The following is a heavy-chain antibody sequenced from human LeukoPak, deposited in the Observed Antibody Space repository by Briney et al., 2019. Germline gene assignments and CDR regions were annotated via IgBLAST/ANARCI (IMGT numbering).Heavy chain of an antibody. D-gene: IGHD3-22*01. CDR1: GFTFSTYE. Sequence: PGGSLRLSCVASGFTFSTYEMNWVRQAPGKGLEWVSYISTSGSTTHYADSVKGRFTISRDNAKSSLYLQMNSLRAEDTAVYYCARDLAYGNSGYYPRYFDYWGQGTLVTVSS. CDR3: ARDLAYGNSGYYPRYFDY. J-gene: IGHJ4*02. CDR2: ISTSGSTT. V-gene: IGHV3-48*03.